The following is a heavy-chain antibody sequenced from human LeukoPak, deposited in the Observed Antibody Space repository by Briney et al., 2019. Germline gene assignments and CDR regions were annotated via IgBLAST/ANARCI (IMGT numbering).Heavy chain of an antibody. J-gene: IGHJ4*02. D-gene: IGHD3-22*01. Sequence: ASVKVSCKASGYTFTNYYMHWVRQAPGQGLEWMGIINPSGGSTSYAQKFQGRVTMTRDTSTSTVYMELSSLRSEDTAVYYCARASWDYYDSSGYPCYWGQGTLVTVSS. CDR3: ARASWDYYDSSGYPCY. V-gene: IGHV1-46*01. CDR1: GYTFTNYY. CDR2: INPSGGST.